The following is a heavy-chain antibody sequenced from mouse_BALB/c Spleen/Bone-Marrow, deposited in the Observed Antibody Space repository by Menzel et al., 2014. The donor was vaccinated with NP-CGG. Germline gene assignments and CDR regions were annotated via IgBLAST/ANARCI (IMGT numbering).Heavy chain of an antibody. CDR3: TRKGALITHYYAMDY. D-gene: IGHD2-4*01. CDR1: GFTFSSFG. CDR2: ISSGSSTI. J-gene: IGHJ4*01. V-gene: IGHV5-17*02. Sequence: EVKVVESGGGLVQPGGSRKLSCAASGFTFSSFGMHWVRQAPEKGLEWVAYISSGSSTIYYADTVKGRFTISRDNPKNTLFLQMTSLRSGDTAMYYCTRKGALITHYYAMDYWGQGTSVTVSS.